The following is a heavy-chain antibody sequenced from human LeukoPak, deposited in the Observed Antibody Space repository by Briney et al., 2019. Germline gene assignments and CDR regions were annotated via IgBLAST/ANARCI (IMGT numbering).Heavy chain of an antibody. Sequence: ASVKVSCKASGYTFTSYGISWVRQAPGQGLEWMGWISAYNGNANYAQKLQGRVTMTTDTSTSTAYMELRSLRSDDTAVYYCARESSGWYGKDFDYWGQGTLVTVSS. V-gene: IGHV1-18*01. J-gene: IGHJ4*02. CDR2: ISAYNGNA. CDR1: GYTFTSYG. D-gene: IGHD6-19*01. CDR3: ARESSGWYGKDFDY.